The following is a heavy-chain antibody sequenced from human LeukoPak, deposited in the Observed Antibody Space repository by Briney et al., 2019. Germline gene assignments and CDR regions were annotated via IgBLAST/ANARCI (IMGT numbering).Heavy chain of an antibody. V-gene: IGHV4-34*01. CDR1: GGSFSGYY. Sequence: ASETLSLTCAVYGGSFSGYYWSWIRQPPGKGLEWMGEINHSGSTNYNPSLKSRVTISVDTSKNQFSLKLSSVTAADTAVYYCARGAGVPLRPFDYWGQGTLVTVSS. CDR2: INHSGST. J-gene: IGHJ4*02. CDR3: ARGAGVPLRPFDY. D-gene: IGHD3-10*01.